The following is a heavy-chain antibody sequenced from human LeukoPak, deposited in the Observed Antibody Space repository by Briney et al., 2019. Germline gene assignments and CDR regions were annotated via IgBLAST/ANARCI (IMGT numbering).Heavy chain of an antibody. CDR1: GYSFTSYW. CDR3: ARAGITGTTEDY. Sequence: EESLKISCKGSGYSFTSYWISWVRQMPGKGLEWMGRIDPSDSYTNYSPSFQGHVTISADKSISTAYLQWSSLKASDTAMYYCARAGITGTTEDYWGQGTLVTVSS. D-gene: IGHD1-7*01. V-gene: IGHV5-10-1*01. J-gene: IGHJ4*02. CDR2: IDPSDSYT.